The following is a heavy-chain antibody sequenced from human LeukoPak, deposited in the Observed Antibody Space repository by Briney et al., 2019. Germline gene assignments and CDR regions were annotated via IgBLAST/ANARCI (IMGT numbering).Heavy chain of an antibody. J-gene: IGHJ4*02. D-gene: IGHD3-10*01. CDR1: GFTFSSYW. Sequence: GGSLRLSCAASGFTFSSYWMSWVRQAPGKGLEWVANMKQDGSEKYYVDSVKGRFTISRDNAKNSLYLQMNSLRAEDTAVYYCARLQYSFLYGSGSYGVDYWGQGTLVTVSS. V-gene: IGHV3-7*01. CDR3: ARLQYSFLYGSGSYGVDY. CDR2: MKQDGSEK.